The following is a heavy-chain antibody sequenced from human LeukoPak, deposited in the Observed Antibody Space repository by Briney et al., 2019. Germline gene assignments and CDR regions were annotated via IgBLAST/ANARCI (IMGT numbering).Heavy chain of an antibody. CDR3: SRGGPVAGTHKYFQH. Sequence: ASVKVSCKASGYTFTGYYMHWVRQAPGQGLEWMGWINPNSGGTNYAQKFQGWVTMTRDTSISTAYMELSGLRSDDTAVYYCSRGGPVAGTHKYFQHWGQGTLVTVSS. D-gene: IGHD6-19*01. J-gene: IGHJ1*01. CDR1: GYTFTGYY. V-gene: IGHV1-2*04. CDR2: INPNSGGT.